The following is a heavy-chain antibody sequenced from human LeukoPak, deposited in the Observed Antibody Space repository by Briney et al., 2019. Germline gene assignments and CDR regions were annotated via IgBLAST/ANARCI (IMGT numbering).Heavy chain of an antibody. D-gene: IGHD1-26*01. V-gene: IGHV1-3*04. Sequence: ASVKVSCKASGYTFTSYAIHWVRQAPGQRLEWLGWINTGNGDTRYSQTFQGRVTITSYTSASTAYMELSSPRSEDTVVYYCARDLGSGSLHYWGQGTLVTVSS. CDR1: GYTFTSYA. J-gene: IGHJ4*02. CDR2: INTGNGDT. CDR3: ARDLGSGSLHY.